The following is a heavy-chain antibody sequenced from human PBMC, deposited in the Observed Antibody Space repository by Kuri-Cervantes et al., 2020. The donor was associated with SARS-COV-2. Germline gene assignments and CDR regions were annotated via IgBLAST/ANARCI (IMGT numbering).Heavy chain of an antibody. D-gene: IGHD3-16*02. CDR1: GYSISSHY. CDR2: IYYSGST. V-gene: IGHV4-59*08. J-gene: IGHJ3*02. CDR3: ATLLSLDAFDI. Sequence: GSLRLSCAVSGYSISSHYWSWIRQPPGKGLEWIGYIYYSGSTNYNPSLKSRVTISVDTSKNQFSLKLSSVTAADTAVYYCATLLSLDAFDIWGQGTMVTVSS.